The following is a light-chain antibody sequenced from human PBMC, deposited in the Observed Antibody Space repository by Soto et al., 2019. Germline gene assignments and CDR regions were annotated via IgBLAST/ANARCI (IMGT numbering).Light chain of an antibody. CDR2: DSS. J-gene: IGKJ3*01. Sequence: DIQMTQSPSSLSASVGDRVTITCQASQDISNNLNWYQQKPGKAPKLLIYDSSNLETGVPSRFSGSGSGTDFTLTISSLQPEDFATYYCLQDYSYPFTFGPGTKVDIK. V-gene: IGKV1-33*01. CDR3: LQDYSYPFT. CDR1: QDISNN.